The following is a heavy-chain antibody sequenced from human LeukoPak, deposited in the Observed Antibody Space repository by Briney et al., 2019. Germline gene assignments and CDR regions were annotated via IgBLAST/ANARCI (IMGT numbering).Heavy chain of an antibody. J-gene: IGHJ5*02. CDR1: GGSITSSY. CDR2: IYYTGNT. D-gene: IGHD2-15*01. V-gene: IGHV4-59*08. CDR3: ARPRGYCSGGSCSLGTGLSWFDP. Sequence: SETLSLTCTVSGGSITSSYWSWLRQPPGKGLEWIGYIYYTGNTDYNPSLRSRVTMSLDTSKSHFTLNLSSVTAADTAVYYCARPRGYCSGGSCSLGTGLSWFDPWGQGTLVTVSS.